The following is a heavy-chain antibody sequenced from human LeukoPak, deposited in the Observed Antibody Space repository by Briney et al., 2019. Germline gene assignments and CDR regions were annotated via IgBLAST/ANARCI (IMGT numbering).Heavy chain of an antibody. Sequence: SETLSLTCTVSGGSISSTNNYWAWIRQPPGKGLEWIGSISYSGSTSYNLSLKRRVTMSMDTSKNHFSLRLSSMTAADTATYYCARSPSRSYPDWGQGTLVTVSS. CDR2: ISYSGST. D-gene: IGHD1-26*01. CDR3: ARSPSRSYPD. V-gene: IGHV4-39*07. J-gene: IGHJ4*02. CDR1: GGSISSTNNY.